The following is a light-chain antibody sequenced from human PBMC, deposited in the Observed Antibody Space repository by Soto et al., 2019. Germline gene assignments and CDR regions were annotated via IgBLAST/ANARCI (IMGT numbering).Light chain of an antibody. CDR3: VLYMGSGVWV. V-gene: IGLV8-61*01. CDR1: SGSVSTSYY. Sequence: QAVVTQEPSFSVSPGRTVTLTCGLSSGSVSTSYYPSWYQQTPGQAPRTLIYSTNTRSSGVPDRFSGSILGNKAALTITGAHSDDESDYYWVLYMGSGVWVFGGGTQLTVL. J-gene: IGLJ3*02. CDR2: STN.